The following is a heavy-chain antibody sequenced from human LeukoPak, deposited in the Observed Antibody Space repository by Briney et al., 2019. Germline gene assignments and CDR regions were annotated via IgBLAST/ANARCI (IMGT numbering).Heavy chain of an antibody. CDR2: ISWNSGSI. CDR3: VKDNRKWLAWVFDY. CDR1: GFTFDDYA. D-gene: IGHD6-19*01. J-gene: IGHJ4*02. Sequence: GRSLRLSCAASGFTFDDYAMHWVRQAPGKGLEWVSGISWNSGSIGYADSVKGRFTISRDNAKNSLYLQMNSLRAEDTALYYCVKDNRKWLAWVFDYWGQGTLVTVSS. V-gene: IGHV3-9*01.